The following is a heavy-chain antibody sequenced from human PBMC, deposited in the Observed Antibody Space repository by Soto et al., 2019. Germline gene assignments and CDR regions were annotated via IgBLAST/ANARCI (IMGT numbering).Heavy chain of an antibody. V-gene: IGHV3-23*01. CDR3: ARGSTDSYPGSRIFDF. D-gene: IGHD3-10*01. Sequence: GGSLRLSCAASGFAFSSYAMNWVRQSPGKGLEWVSAISGSGGSTYYADSVRGRFVISRDNSKKTLYLQMTSLTAEDSAMYYCARGSTDSYPGSRIFDFWGRGTLVTVSS. CDR1: GFAFSSYA. CDR2: ISGSGGST. J-gene: IGHJ4*02.